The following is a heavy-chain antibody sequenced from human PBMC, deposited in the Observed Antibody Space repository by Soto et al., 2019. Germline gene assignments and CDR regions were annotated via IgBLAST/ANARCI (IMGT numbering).Heavy chain of an antibody. V-gene: IGHV1-24*01. CDR2: FDPEDGGT. J-gene: IGHJ5*02. Sequence: ASVKVSCKVSGYTLTELSMHWVRQAPGKGLEWMGGFDPEDGGTIYAQKFQGRVTMTEDTSTDTAYMELSSLRSEDTAVYYCATGGCSSTSCYARLNGWFDPWGQGTLVTVSS. D-gene: IGHD2-2*01. CDR1: GYTLTELS. CDR3: ATGGCSSTSCYARLNGWFDP.